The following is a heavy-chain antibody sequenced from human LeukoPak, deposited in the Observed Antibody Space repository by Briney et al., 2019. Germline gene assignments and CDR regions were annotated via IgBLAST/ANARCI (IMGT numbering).Heavy chain of an antibody. D-gene: IGHD4-23*01. J-gene: IGHJ5*02. CDR3: ARVDYGGNSKGNWFDP. Sequence: ASVKVSCKASGYTFTSCDINWVRQATGQGLEWMGWMNPNSGNTGYAQKFQGRVTITRNTSISTAYMELSSLRSEDTAVYYCARVDYGGNSKGNWFDPWGQGTLVTVSS. CDR2: MNPNSGNT. CDR1: GYTFTSCD. V-gene: IGHV1-8*03.